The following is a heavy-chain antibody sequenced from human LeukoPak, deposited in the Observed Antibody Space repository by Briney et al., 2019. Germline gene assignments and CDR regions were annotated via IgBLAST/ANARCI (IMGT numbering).Heavy chain of an antibody. CDR2: ITGSSHYI. Sequence: GGSLRLSCAASGFTSSSYSMNWVRQAPGKGLEWVSSITGSSHYIYYADSLKGRFTISRDNAKNSLYLQMNSLRDEDTAVYYCARGSYYSRGYTYYYMDVGGKGTTVTVSS. CDR1: GFTSSSYS. J-gene: IGHJ6*03. CDR3: ARGSYYSRGYTYYYMDV. D-gene: IGHD1-26*01. V-gene: IGHV3-21*01.